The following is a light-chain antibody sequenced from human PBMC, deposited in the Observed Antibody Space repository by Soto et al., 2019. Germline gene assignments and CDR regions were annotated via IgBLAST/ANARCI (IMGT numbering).Light chain of an antibody. CDR3: QEYKSYSPYT. CDR2: RAS. CDR1: ESISRW. J-gene: IGKJ2*01. Sequence: DILMTQSPSTLSASVGDRVTITCRASESISRWLAWYQQKPGQAPKLLIHRASTLATGVPSRISGSGSGTDFTLTISNLQPDDFATYNCQEYKSYSPYTFGQGTKVDIK. V-gene: IGKV1-5*03.